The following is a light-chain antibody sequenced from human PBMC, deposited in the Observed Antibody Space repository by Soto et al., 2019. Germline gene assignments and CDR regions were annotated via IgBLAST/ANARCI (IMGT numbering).Light chain of an antibody. CDR2: STN. V-gene: IGLV8-61*01. Sequence: QTVVTQEPSFSVSPGGTVTLTCGLSSGSVSISYYPSWYQQTPGQAPRTLIYSTNTRSSGVPARFSGSILGNKAALTITGAQADDESDYYCVLYMGSGIGVFGGGTKLTVL. CDR1: SGSVSISYY. J-gene: IGLJ2*01. CDR3: VLYMGSGIGV.